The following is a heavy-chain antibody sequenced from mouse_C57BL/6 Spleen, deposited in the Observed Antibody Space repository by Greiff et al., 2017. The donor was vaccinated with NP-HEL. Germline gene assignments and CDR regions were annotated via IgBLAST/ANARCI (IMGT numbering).Heavy chain of an antibody. CDR3: ARIYYDYDHYAMDY. CDR1: GFSLTSYA. D-gene: IGHD2-4*01. J-gene: IGHJ4*01. V-gene: IGHV2-9-1*01. CDR2: IWTGGGT. Sequence: VKVVESGPGLVAPSQSLSITCTVSGFSLTSYAISWVRQPPGKGLEWLGGIWTGGGTNYNSALKSRLSISKDNSKSQVFLKMNSLQTDDTARYYCARIYYDYDHYAMDYWGQGTSVTVSS.